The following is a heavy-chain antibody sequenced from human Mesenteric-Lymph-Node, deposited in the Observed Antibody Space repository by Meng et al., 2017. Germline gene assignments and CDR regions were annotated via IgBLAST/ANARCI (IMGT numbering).Heavy chain of an antibody. CDR1: GGTFSSYA. CDR2: IIPIFGTA. CDR3: ARGIIVVVTATYYYYGMDV. D-gene: IGHD2-21*02. Sequence: SVKVSCKASGGTFSSYAISWVRQAPGQGLEWMGGIIPIFGTANYAQKFQGRVTITADESTSTAYMELSSLRSEDTAVYYCARGIIVVVTATYYYYGMDVWGQGTTVTVSS. V-gene: IGHV1-69*13. J-gene: IGHJ6*02.